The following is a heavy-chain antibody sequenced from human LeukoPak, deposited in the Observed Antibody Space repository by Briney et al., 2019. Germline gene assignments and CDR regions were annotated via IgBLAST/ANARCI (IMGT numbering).Heavy chain of an antibody. J-gene: IGHJ4*02. V-gene: IGHV3-21*01. Sequence: GGSLRLSCAASGFNFSSYSMNWVRQAPGKGLEWVSSISTSGGSYIYYAGSLKGRFTISRDNAKNSLYLQMNSLRAEDTAVYYCARARIVVIPAAMGLDYWGQGTLVTVSS. CDR3: ARARIVVIPAAMGLDY. D-gene: IGHD2-2*01. CDR2: ISTSGGSYI. CDR1: GFNFSSYS.